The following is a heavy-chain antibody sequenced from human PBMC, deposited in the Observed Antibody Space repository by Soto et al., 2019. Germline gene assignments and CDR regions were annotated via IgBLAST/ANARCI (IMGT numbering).Heavy chain of an antibody. CDR2: MNCDSGNT. J-gene: IGHJ5*02. CDR3: ARGETFDP. Sequence: QVQLVQSGAEVKKPGASVKVSCKASGYTFTSYDINWVRQATGQGLEWMGGMNCDSGNTGFAPNFQGRVSMTRDSSSNTAYMELSSLRSDDTAIYYCARGETFDPWGQGTLVTVSS. V-gene: IGHV1-8*01. CDR1: GYTFTSYD.